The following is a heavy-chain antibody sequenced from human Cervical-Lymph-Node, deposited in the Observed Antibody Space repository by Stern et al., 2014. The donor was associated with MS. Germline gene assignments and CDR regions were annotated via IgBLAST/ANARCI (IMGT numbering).Heavy chain of an antibody. CDR3: ARDQRITMSEYEYYYYGMDV. CDR2: IWYDGSNK. D-gene: IGHD3-3*01. J-gene: IGHJ6*02. CDR1: GFTFSSYG. V-gene: IGHV3-33*01. Sequence: VQLLESGGGVVQPGRSLRLSCAASGFTFSSYGMHWVRQAPGKGLEWVAVIWYDGSNKYYADSVKGRFTISRDNSKNTLYLQMNSLRAEDTAVYYCARDQRITMSEYEYYYYGMDVWGQGTTVTVSS.